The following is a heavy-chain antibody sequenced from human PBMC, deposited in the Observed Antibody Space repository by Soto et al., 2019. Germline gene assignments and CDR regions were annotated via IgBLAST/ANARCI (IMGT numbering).Heavy chain of an antibody. CDR3: ARLSEVVVAATPYYFDY. CDR2: IIPILGIA. D-gene: IGHD2-15*01. Sequence: QVQLVQSGAEVKKPGSSVKVSCKASGGTFSSCTISWVRQAPGQGLEWMGRIIPILGIANYAQKFQGRVTITADKSTSTAYMELSSLRSEDTAVYYCARLSEVVVAATPYYFDYWGQGTQVTVSS. J-gene: IGHJ4*02. V-gene: IGHV1-69*02. CDR1: GGTFSSCT.